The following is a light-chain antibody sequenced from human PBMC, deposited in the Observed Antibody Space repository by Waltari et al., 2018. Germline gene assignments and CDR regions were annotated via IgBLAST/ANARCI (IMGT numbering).Light chain of an antibody. V-gene: IGKV4-1*01. Sequence: DIQMTQSPSTLSAFVGDRVTITCRASQSISRWLAWYQQKPGQPPKLLIYWASTRESGVPDRFSGSGSGTDFTLTISSLQAEDVAVYYCHQYYTTPQTFGQGTKLEIK. J-gene: IGKJ2*01. CDR1: QSISRW. CDR2: WAS. CDR3: HQYYTTPQT.